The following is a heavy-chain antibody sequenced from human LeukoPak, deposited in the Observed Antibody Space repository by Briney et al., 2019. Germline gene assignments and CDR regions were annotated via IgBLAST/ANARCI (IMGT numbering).Heavy chain of an antibody. CDR1: ADSISGYY. J-gene: IGHJ6*02. CDR3: AGGGHTYYYAMDV. CDR2: VYSTGNT. Sequence: SETLSLTCTVSADSISGYYWNWIRQPAGKGLEWIGRVYSTGNTNYYPSLQNRVTMSLDTSKKQFSLKLTSVTAADTAVYYCAGGGHTYYYAMDVWGQGTTVTVSS. V-gene: IGHV4-4*07.